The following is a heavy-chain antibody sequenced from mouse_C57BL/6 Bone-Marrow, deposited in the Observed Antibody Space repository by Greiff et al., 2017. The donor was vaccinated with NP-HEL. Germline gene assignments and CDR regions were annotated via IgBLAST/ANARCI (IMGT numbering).Heavy chain of an antibody. CDR1: GYTFTSYW. J-gene: IGHJ1*03. CDR3: ERCGWLLPHFDV. V-gene: IGHV1-52*01. CDR2: IDPSDSET. D-gene: IGHD2-3*01. Sequence: QVQLQQPGAELVRPGSSVKLSCKASGYTFTSYWMHWVKQRPIQGLEWIGNIDPSDSETHSNQKFKDKATLTVDKSSSTAYMQLSSLTSEDSAVYYCERCGWLLPHFDVWGTGTTVTVSS.